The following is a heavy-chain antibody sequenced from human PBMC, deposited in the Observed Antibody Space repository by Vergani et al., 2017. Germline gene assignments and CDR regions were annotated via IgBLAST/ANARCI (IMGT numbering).Heavy chain of an antibody. CDR1: GFTFSSYG. D-gene: IGHD1-26*01. Sequence: QVQLVESGGGVVQPGRSLRLSCAASGFTFSSYGMHWVRQAPGKGLEWVAVISYDGSNKYYADSVKGRFTISRDNSKNTLYLQMNSLRAEDTAVYYCATASGSYLRASPDYWGQGTLVTVSS. J-gene: IGHJ4*02. CDR2: ISYDGSNK. CDR3: ATASGSYLRASPDY. V-gene: IGHV3-30*03.